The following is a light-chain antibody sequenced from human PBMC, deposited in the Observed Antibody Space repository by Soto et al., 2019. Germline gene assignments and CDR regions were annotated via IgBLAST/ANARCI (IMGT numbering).Light chain of an antibody. Sequence: DIQMTQSPSSLSASVGDRVTITCQASQDISNYLNWYQQKQGKAPKLLIYDASNLETGVPSRFSGSGSGTDFTFTISSLQPEDIATYYCQQYDNLLITFGQGTRLEIK. CDR1: QDISNY. CDR3: QQYDNLLIT. V-gene: IGKV1-33*01. J-gene: IGKJ5*01. CDR2: DAS.